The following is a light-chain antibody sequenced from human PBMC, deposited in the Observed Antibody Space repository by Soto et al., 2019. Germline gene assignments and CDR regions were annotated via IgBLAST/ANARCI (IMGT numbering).Light chain of an antibody. J-gene: IGKJ1*01. CDR3: QQYNSYSRT. CDR1: QSVSTY. CDR2: DSS. V-gene: IGKV3-11*01. Sequence: ETVLTQSPATLSLSPGEGATLSCRASQSVSTYLAWYQHKPGQAPRLLIYDSSNRATGIPARFSGSGSGTDFTLTINSLQPDDFATYFCQQYNSYSRTFGQGTKVDIK.